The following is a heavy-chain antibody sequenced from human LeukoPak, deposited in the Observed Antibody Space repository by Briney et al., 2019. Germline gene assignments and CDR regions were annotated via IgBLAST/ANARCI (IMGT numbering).Heavy chain of an antibody. Sequence: PGGSLRLSCAASGFSFSSHWMSWVRQAPGKGLEWVASIKQDESVKYYVDSVKGRFTISRDNAKDSLYLQMSSLRAEDTAVYYCARLQGDYTAYDRWGQGTLVTVSS. V-gene: IGHV3-7*01. J-gene: IGHJ4*02. CDR2: IKQDESVK. CDR3: ARLQGDYTAYDR. D-gene: IGHD4-17*01. CDR1: GFSFSSHW.